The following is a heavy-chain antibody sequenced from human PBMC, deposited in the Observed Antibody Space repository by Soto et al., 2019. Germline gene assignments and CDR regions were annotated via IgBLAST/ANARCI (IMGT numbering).Heavy chain of an antibody. V-gene: IGHV1-18*01. CDR3: ARDVRMPYGGPGWFDP. CDR2: ISAYNGNT. D-gene: IGHD4-17*01. J-gene: IGHJ5*02. Sequence: GASVKVSCKASGYTFTSYGISWVRQAPGQGLEWMGWISAYNGNTNYAQKLQGRVTMTTDTSTSTAYMELRSLRSDDTAVYYCARDVRMPYGGPGWFDPWGQGTLVTVSS. CDR1: GYTFTSYG.